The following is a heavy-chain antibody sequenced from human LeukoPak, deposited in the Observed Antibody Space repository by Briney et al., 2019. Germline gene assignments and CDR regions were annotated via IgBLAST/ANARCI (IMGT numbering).Heavy chain of an antibody. J-gene: IGHJ6*03. CDR2: IYNSGST. Sequence: PSETLSLACSVSGGSISSYSWNWIRRPPGKGLEWIGYIYNSGSTNYNPSLKSRVTISVDTSKNQLSLRLSSVTAADTAVYYCASHSYYYGSGSYSDYYYMDVWGKGTTVTVSS. CDR3: ASHSYYYGSGSYSDYYYMDV. D-gene: IGHD3-10*01. V-gene: IGHV4-59*01. CDR1: GGSISSYS.